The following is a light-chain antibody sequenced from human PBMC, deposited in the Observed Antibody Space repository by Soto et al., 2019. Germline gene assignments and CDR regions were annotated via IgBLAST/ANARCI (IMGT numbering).Light chain of an antibody. J-gene: IGLJ3*02. V-gene: IGLV1-44*01. CDR1: DSNIGDNA. CDR2: SNR. Sequence: QSVLTQPPSASGTPGQRVSISCSGSDSNIGDNAVNWFQQLPGTAPKLLIYSNRQRPSGVPDRFSGSESGTSASLAISGLQSEDEAVYFCATWDDSLNGRVFGGGTQLTVL. CDR3: ATWDDSLNGRV.